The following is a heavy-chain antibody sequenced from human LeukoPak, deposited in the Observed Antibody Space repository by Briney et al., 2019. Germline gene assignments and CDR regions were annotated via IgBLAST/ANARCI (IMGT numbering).Heavy chain of an antibody. Sequence: SETLSLTCAVYGGSFSGYYWSWIRQPPGKGLEWIGEINHSGSTNYNPSLKSRVTISVDTSKKQLSLKLSSVTAADTAVYYCVRYDSSAIYGGAFDIWGQGTMVTVSS. J-gene: IGHJ3*02. CDR1: GGSFSGYY. V-gene: IGHV4-34*01. CDR2: INHSGST. D-gene: IGHD3-22*01. CDR3: VRYDSSAIYGGAFDI.